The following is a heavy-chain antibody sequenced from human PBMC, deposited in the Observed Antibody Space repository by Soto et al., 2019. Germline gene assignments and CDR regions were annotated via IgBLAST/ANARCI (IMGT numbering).Heavy chain of an antibody. CDR2: ISGSGGST. Sequence: PGGSLRLSCAASGFTFSSYAMSWVRQAPGKGLEWVSAISGSGGSTYYADSVKGRFTISRDNSKNTLYLQMNSLRAEDTAVYYCAKDSSSGWGGFNYYYYYGMDVWGQGTTVTVSS. J-gene: IGHJ6*02. V-gene: IGHV3-23*01. CDR3: AKDSSSGWGGFNYYYYYGMDV. CDR1: GFTFSSYA. D-gene: IGHD6-19*01.